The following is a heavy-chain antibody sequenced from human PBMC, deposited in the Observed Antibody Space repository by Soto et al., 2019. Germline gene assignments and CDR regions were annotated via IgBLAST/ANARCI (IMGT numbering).Heavy chain of an antibody. J-gene: IGHJ4*02. CDR1: GFTFSSYG. CDR3: AKDLKQLFSRYFDC. Sequence: GGSLRLSCAASGFTFSSYGMHWVRQAPGKGLEWVAVISYDGSNKYYADSVKGRFTISRDNSKNTLYLQMNSLRAEDTAVYYCAKDLKQLFSRYFDCWGQGTLVTVSS. V-gene: IGHV3-30*18. CDR2: ISYDGSNK. D-gene: IGHD6-6*01.